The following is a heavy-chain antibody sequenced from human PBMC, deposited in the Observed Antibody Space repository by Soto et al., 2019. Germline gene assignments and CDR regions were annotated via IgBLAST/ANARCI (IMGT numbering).Heavy chain of an antibody. CDR3: AGSSDDGRDN. CDR2: ISSSSSFI. CDR1: GFSLSDYS. J-gene: IGHJ4*02. Sequence: EVQLVESGGGLVKPGGSLRLSCAASGFSLSDYSMNWIRQAPGKGLEWVASISSSSSFIHYAESMKGRFTISRDNAKNSLYLQMRSLSAEDTAGYYCAGSSDDGRDNWGQGNLVNVSS. V-gene: IGHV3-21*01. D-gene: IGHD1-26*01.